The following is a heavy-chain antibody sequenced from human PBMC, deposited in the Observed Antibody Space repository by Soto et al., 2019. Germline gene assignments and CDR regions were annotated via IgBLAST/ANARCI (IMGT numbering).Heavy chain of an antibody. CDR2: IKNSGATT. Sequence: GWSLRLSCAASGFTFSSYAMSWVRQAPGKGLEWVSSIKNSGATTYYADSVKGRFTISRDNSKNTLYLQMNSLRAEDTAFYYCAKDRSPLVAATPPGHWGQGTLVTVSS. CDR1: GFTFSSYA. D-gene: IGHD2-15*01. J-gene: IGHJ4*02. V-gene: IGHV3-23*01. CDR3: AKDRSPLVAATPPGH.